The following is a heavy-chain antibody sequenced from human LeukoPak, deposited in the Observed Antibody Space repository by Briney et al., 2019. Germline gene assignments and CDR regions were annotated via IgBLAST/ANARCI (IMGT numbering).Heavy chain of an antibody. J-gene: IGHJ6*02. CDR1: GLTFSNYA. V-gene: IGHV3-7*01. Sequence: GGSLRLSCTASGLTFSNYATTWVRQAPGKGLEWVANINHEGGDIQYVDSVKGRFTISRDNAKDSVYLQMNSLRAEDTAVNHCATYINWVAGDVWGQGTTVTVSS. D-gene: IGHD1-1*01. CDR3: ATYINWVAGDV. CDR2: INHEGGDI.